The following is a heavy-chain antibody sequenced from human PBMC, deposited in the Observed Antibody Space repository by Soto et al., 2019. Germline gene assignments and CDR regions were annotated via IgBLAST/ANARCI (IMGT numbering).Heavy chain of an antibody. CDR2: ISSSSSYI. CDR1: GFTFSSYS. D-gene: IGHD4-17*01. V-gene: IGHV3-21*01. Sequence: EVQLVESGGGLVKPGGSLRLSCAASGFTFSSYSMNWVRQAPGKGLEWVSSISSSSSYIYYADSVKGRFTISRDNAKNTLSLQMNSLRAEDTAVYYCARVYGDYEFFPCVYWGQGTLVTVSS. CDR3: ARVYGDYEFFPCVY. J-gene: IGHJ4*02.